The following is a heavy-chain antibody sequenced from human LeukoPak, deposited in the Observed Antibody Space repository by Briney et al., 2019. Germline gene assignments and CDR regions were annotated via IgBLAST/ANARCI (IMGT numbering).Heavy chain of an antibody. J-gene: IGHJ4*02. CDR3: ARLIVGATAPVDY. CDR1: GGSISSGDYY. Sequence: SQTLSLTCTVSGGSISSGDYYWSWIRQPPGKGLEWIGYIYYSGSTYYNPSLKGRVTISVDTSKNQFSLKLSSVTAADTAVYYCARLIVGATAPVDYWGQGTLVTVSS. V-gene: IGHV4-30-4*08. D-gene: IGHD1-26*01. CDR2: IYYSGST.